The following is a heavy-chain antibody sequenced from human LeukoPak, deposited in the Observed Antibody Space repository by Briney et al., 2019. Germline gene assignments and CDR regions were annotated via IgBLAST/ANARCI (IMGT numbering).Heavy chain of an antibody. CDR2: IYYSGST. CDR3: ARDTHPYYFDY. Sequence: SETLSLTCTVSGGSISSSSYYWGWIRQPPGKGLEWIGSIYYSGSTYYNPSLKSRVTISVDTSKNQFSLKLSSVTAADTAVYYCARDTHPYYFDYWGQGTLVTVSS. V-gene: IGHV4-39*02. J-gene: IGHJ4*02. CDR1: GGSISSSSYY.